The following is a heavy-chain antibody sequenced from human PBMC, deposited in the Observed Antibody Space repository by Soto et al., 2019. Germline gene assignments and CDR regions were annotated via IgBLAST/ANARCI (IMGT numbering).Heavy chain of an antibody. J-gene: IGHJ3*02. CDR3: ARVANYYDSSGYYYRAFDI. D-gene: IGHD3-22*01. Sequence: ASVKVSCKASGYTFTSYAMHWVRQAPGQRLEWMGWINAGNGNTKYSQKFQDRVTITRDTSASTAYMELSSLRSEDTAVYYCARVANYYDSSGYYYRAFDIWGQGTMVTVSS. CDR1: GYTFTSYA. CDR2: INAGNGNT. V-gene: IGHV1-3*01.